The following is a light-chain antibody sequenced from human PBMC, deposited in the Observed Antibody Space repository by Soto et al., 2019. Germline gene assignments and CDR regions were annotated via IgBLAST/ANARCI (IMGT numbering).Light chain of an antibody. J-gene: IGKJ4*01. CDR1: QSVSSSY. CDR3: QQYGSSPLT. CDR2: GAS. Sequence: SPGALALSTEERATLSCRASQSVSSSYLAWYQQKPGQAPRLLIYGASSRATGIPDRFSGSGSGTDFTLTISRLEPEDFAVYYCQQYGSSPLTFGGGTKV. V-gene: IGKV3-20*01.